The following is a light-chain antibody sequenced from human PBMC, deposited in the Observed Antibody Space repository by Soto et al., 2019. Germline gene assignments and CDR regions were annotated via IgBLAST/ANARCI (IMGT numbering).Light chain of an antibody. J-gene: IGLJ2*01. CDR3: SSYINSTPLV. V-gene: IGLV2-14*01. CDR1: SGDVGDYNY. Sequence: QSALTQPASWCGSAGRTSTSSCTGSSGDVGDYNYVSWYRQHPGKAPKLMIYEVSNRPSGVSNRFSGSKSGNTASLTISGLQAEDEADYYCSSYINSTPLVFGGGTKLTVL. CDR2: EVS.